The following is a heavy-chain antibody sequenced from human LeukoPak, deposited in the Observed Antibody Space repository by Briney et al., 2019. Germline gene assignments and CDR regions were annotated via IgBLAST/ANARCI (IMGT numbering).Heavy chain of an antibody. CDR3: AKGARGPSYYYYYMDV. CDR1: GFTFSSYT. D-gene: IGHD5-12*01. Sequence: QPGGSLRLSCAASGFTFSSYTMSWVRQAPGKGLEWVSAISDSGGSTYYADDSVKGRFTISRDNSKNTLYLQMNSLRAEDTAVYYCAKGARGPSYYYYYMDVWGKGTTVTISS. J-gene: IGHJ6*03. CDR2: ISDSGGST. V-gene: IGHV3-23*01.